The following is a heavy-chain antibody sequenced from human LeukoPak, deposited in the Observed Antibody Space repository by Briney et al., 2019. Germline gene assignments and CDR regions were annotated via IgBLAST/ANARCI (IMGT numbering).Heavy chain of an antibody. CDR1: GFTFSSYA. CDR2: ISGSGGST. V-gene: IGHV3-23*01. D-gene: IGHD2-15*01. J-gene: IGHJ3*02. CDR3: ARALRYCSGGSCYGDAFDI. Sequence: PGGSLRLSCAASGFTFSSYAMSWVRQAPGKGLEWVSAISGSGGSTYYADSVKGRFTISRDNSKNTLYLQMNSLRAEDTAVYYCARALRYCSGGSCYGDAFDIWGQGTMVTVSS.